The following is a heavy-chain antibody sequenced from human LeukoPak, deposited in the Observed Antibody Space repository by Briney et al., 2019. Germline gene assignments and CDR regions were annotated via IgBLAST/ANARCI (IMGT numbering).Heavy chain of an antibody. V-gene: IGHV4-34*01. CDR3: ARDGAYDSSGYLYFQH. Sequence: SETLSLTCAVYGGSFSGYYWSWIRQPPGKGLEWIGEIKHSGSTNYNPSLKSRVTISVDTSKNQFSLKLSSVTAADTAVYYCARDGAYDSSGYLYFQHWGQGTLVTVSS. CDR2: IKHSGST. D-gene: IGHD3-22*01. CDR1: GGSFSGYY. J-gene: IGHJ1*01.